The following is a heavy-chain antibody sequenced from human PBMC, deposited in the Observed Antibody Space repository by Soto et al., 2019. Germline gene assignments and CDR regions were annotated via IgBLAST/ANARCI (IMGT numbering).Heavy chain of an antibody. Sequence: GGFLRLSCAASGFTFSSYWMSWVRQAPGKGLEWVANIKQDGSEKYYVDSVKGRFTISRDNAKNSLYLQMNSQRAEDTAVYYCARAYYDFWSGYYTGQRFYYYYYMDVWGKGTTVTVSS. CDR2: IKQDGSEK. D-gene: IGHD3-3*01. CDR1: GFTFSSYW. V-gene: IGHV3-7*01. CDR3: ARAYYDFWSGYYTGQRFYYYYYMDV. J-gene: IGHJ6*03.